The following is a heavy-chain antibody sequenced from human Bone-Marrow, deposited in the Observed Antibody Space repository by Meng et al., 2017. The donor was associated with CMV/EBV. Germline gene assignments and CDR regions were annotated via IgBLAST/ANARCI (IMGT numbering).Heavy chain of an antibody. CDR3: ARDGGVFSVND. CDR2: ISGSGGST. V-gene: IGHV3-23*01. CDR1: GFTFSSYA. Sequence: GESLKISCAASGFTFSSYAMSWVRQAPGKGLEWVSAISGSGGSTYYADSVKGRFTISRDNSKNTLYLQMNSLRSEDTAVYYCARDGGVFSVNDWGQGTLVTVSS. J-gene: IGHJ4*02. D-gene: IGHD3-16*01.